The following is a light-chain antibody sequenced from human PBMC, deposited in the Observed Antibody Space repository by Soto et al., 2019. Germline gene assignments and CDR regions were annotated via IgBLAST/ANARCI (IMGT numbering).Light chain of an antibody. J-gene: IGLJ2*01. CDR3: CSYAGRSTLV. V-gene: IGLV2-23*01. Sequence: QSALTQPASVSGSPGQSITISCTGTSSDVGSYNLVSWYQQHPGKAPKRMIYEGSNRPSGVSKRFSGSKSGNTASLTISGLQAEDEADYYCCSYAGRSTLVFGGGTKRTVL. CDR1: SSDVGSYNL. CDR2: EGS.